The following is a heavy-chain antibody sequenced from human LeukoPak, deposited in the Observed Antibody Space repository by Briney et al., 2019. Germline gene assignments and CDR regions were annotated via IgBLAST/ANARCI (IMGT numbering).Heavy chain of an antibody. CDR2: IDPSDSYT. CDR1: GYSFTSNW. V-gene: IGHV5-10-1*01. CDR3: ARQPEGTWFDP. J-gene: IGHJ5*02. D-gene: IGHD1-1*01. Sequence: VESLKISCKGSGYSFTSNWISWVRQMPGKGLEWMGRIDPSDSYTNYSPSFQGHGTIPADKSISTAYLQWSSLKASDTAMYYCARQPEGTWFDPWGQGTLVTVSS.